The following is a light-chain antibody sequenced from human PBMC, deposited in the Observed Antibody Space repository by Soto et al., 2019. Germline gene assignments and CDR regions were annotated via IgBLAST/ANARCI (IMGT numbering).Light chain of an antibody. CDR3: QQSYSTLVT. Sequence: DSPMTQSPSTLSASVGDRVTITCRASQTISSWLAWYQQKPGKAPKLLIYAASSLQSGVPSRFSGSGSGTDFTLTISSLQPEDFATYYCQQSYSTLVTFGQGTRLEI. V-gene: IGKV1-39*01. CDR1: QTISSW. J-gene: IGKJ5*01. CDR2: AAS.